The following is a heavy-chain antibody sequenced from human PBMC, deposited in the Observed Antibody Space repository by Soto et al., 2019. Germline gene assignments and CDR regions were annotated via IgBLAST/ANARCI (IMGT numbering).Heavy chain of an antibody. CDR2: IDWDDDK. Sequence: SGPTLVNPTQTLTLTCTFSGFSLSTSGMCVNWIRQPPGKALEWLARIDWDDDKYYSTSLKTRLTISKDTSKNQVVLTMTNMDPVDTATYYCAHMGYTNGYVNYWGQGTLVTVSS. D-gene: IGHD2-8*01. V-gene: IGHV2-70*11. CDR1: GFSLSTSGMC. CDR3: AHMGYTNGYVNY. J-gene: IGHJ4*02.